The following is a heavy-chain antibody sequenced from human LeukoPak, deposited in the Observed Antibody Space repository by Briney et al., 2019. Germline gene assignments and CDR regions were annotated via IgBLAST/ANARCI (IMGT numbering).Heavy chain of an antibody. J-gene: IGHJ4*02. V-gene: IGHV4-31*03. CDR1: GGSISSGGYY. CDR3: ARGAHYDFWSGYYQYYFDY. D-gene: IGHD3-3*01. CDR2: IDYIGST. Sequence: SETLSLTCTVSGGSISSGGYYWSWIRQHPGKGLEWIGYIDYIGSTYYNPSLKSGVTISVDMFKNQFYLKLRPVTAADTAVYYCARGAHYDFWSGYYQYYFDYWGQGTLVTVSS.